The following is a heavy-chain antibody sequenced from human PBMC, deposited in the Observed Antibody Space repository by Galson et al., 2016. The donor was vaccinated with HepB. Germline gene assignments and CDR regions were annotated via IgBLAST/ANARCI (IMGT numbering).Heavy chain of an antibody. CDR1: GFTFSSYT. D-gene: IGHD1-7*01. CDR3: AREPDTGTADY. J-gene: IGHJ4*02. CDR2: LTYDGREV. Sequence: SLRLSCAASGFTFSSYTMHWVSQAPGKRLEWMGALTYDGREVHYAESTKGQFTISRDNSKNTLFLQMNSLRPEDTAVYYCAREPDTGTADYWGQGTLVTVSS. V-gene: IGHV3-30*04.